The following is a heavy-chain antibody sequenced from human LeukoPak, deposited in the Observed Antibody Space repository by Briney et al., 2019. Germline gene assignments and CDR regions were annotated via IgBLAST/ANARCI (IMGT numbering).Heavy chain of an antibody. CDR3: ARNLYGSGSRTRNAFDI. Sequence: GRSLRLSCAASGFTFSSYAMHWVRQAPGKGLEWVAVISYDGSNKYYADSVKGRFTISRDNAKHSLYLQMNSLRAEDTAVYYCARNLYGSGSRTRNAFDIWGQGTMVTVSS. D-gene: IGHD3-10*01. V-gene: IGHV3-30*07. CDR1: GFTFSSYA. J-gene: IGHJ3*02. CDR2: ISYDGSNK.